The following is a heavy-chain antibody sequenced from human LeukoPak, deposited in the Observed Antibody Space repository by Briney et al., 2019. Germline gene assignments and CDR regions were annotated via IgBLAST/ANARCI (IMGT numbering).Heavy chain of an antibody. CDR3: ARPGYCSSTSCYSSWFDP. CDR1: GGSFSGYY. Sequence: ASETLSLTCAVYGGSFSGYYWSWIRQPPGKGLEWIGEINHSGSTNYNPSLKSRVTISVDTSKNQFSLKLSSVTAADTAVYYCARPGYCSSTSCYSSWFDPWGQGTLVTVSS. V-gene: IGHV4-34*01. J-gene: IGHJ5*02. D-gene: IGHD2-2*01. CDR2: INHSGST.